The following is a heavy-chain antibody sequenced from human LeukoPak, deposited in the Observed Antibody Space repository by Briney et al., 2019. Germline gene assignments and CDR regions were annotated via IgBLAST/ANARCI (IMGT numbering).Heavy chain of an antibody. CDR2: INRSGST. J-gene: IGHJ6*02. D-gene: IGHD4-17*01. Sequence: PSETLSLTCAVYGGSFSGYYWSWIRQPPGKGLEWIGEINRSGSTNYNPSLKSRVTISVDTSKNQFSLKLSSVTAADTAVYYCARIRSDYGDYLFGMDVWGQGTTVTVSS. CDR1: GGSFSGYY. V-gene: IGHV4-34*01. CDR3: ARIRSDYGDYLFGMDV.